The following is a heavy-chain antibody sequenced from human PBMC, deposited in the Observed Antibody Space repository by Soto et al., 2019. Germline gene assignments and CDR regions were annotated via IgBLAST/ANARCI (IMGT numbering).Heavy chain of an antibody. V-gene: IGHV3-21*01. Sequence: PVESLSVSCEASGFSCSTYSMHWVRQAPGKGLEWVSSIGRRSDIYYADSVKGRFTISRDNAKNSVSLQMNSLRDEDTAVYYCAREETAWPLAYGLDVWGQGTTVTVSS. J-gene: IGHJ6*02. CDR2: IGRRSDI. CDR1: GFSCSTYS. CDR3: AREETAWPLAYGLDV. D-gene: IGHD2-21*02.